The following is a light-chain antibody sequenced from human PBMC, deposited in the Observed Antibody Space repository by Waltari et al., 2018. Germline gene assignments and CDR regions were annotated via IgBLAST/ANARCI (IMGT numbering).Light chain of an antibody. CDR1: QSVGRT. CDR3: QHYVRLPVT. J-gene: IGKJ1*01. CDR2: GAS. Sequence: ELVLTQSQGTLSLSPGERATLSCRARQSVGRTLTWYQQKPGQPPRLLIYGASSRATDIPYRFSGSGSGTDFSLTISRLEPEDFAVYYCQHYVRLPVTFGQGTKVEIK. V-gene: IGKV3-20*01.